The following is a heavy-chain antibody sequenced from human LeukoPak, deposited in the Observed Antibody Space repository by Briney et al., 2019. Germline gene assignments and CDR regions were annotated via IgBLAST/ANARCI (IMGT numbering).Heavy chain of an antibody. CDR1: GGSISSSSYY. D-gene: IGHD2-15*01. CDR2: IHYSGST. Sequence: SSETLSLTCTVSGGSISSSSYYWGWIRQPPGKGLEWIGSIHYSGSTYYNPSLKSRVTISVDTSKNQFSLKLSSVTAADTAVYYCARQGVVVVAATTRFDPWGQGTLVTVSS. V-gene: IGHV4-39*01. J-gene: IGHJ5*02. CDR3: ARQGVVVVAATTRFDP.